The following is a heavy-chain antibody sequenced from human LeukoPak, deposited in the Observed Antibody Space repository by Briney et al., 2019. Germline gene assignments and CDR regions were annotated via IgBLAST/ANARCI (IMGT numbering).Heavy chain of an antibody. CDR2: ISYDGSNK. J-gene: IGHJ6*04. CDR3: AKDRWDLGVYYGMDV. CDR1: GFTFSSYG. Sequence: GGSLRLSCAASGFTFSSYGMHWVRQAPGKGLEWVAVISYDGSNKYYADSVKRRFTISRDNSKNTLYLQMNSLRAEDTAVYYCAKDRWDLGVYYGMDVWGKGTTVTVSS. D-gene: IGHD1-26*01. V-gene: IGHV3-30*18.